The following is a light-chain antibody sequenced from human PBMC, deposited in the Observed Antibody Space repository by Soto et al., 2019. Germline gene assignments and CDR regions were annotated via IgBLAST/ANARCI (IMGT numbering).Light chain of an antibody. CDR2: DAS. CDR3: QQSYAAPLT. J-gene: IGKJ2*01. V-gene: IGKV1-13*02. Sequence: AIQLTQSPSSLSASVGDRVTITCRASQGISSAVAWYQQKPGKPPKLLMYDASSLESGVPPRFSGSGSGTDFTLSISSLQPEDFATYYCQQSYAAPLTFGFGTKVEIK. CDR1: QGISSA.